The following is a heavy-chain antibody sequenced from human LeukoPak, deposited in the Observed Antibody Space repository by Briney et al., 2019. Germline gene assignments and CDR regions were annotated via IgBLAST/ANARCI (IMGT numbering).Heavy chain of an antibody. CDR2: INPNSGGT. CDR3: ARDPPFWSGYGAFDI. D-gene: IGHD3-3*01. V-gene: IGHV1-2*02. CDR1: GYTFTGYY. Sequence: GASVKVSCKASGYTFTGYYMHWVRQAPGQGLEWMRWINPNSGGTNYAQKFQGRVTMTRDTSISTAYMELSRLRSDDTAVYYCARDPPFWSGYGAFDIWGQGTMVTVSS. J-gene: IGHJ3*02.